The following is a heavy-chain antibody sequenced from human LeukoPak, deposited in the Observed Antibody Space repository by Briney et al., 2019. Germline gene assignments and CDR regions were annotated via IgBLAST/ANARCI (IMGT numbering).Heavy chain of an antibody. Sequence: SETLSLTCTVSGGSISSYYWSWIRQPPGKGLEWIGYIYYSGSTNYNPSLKSRVTISVDTSKNQFSLKLSSVTAADTAVYYCARGGCSGGSYYLLDYWGQGTLVTVSS. CDR1: GGSISSYY. CDR2: IYYSGST. D-gene: IGHD2-15*01. J-gene: IGHJ4*02. V-gene: IGHV4-59*01. CDR3: ARGGCSGGSYYLLDY.